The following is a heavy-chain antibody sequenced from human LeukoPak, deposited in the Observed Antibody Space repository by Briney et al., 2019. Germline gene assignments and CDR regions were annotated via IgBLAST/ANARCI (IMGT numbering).Heavy chain of an antibody. V-gene: IGHV4-61*02. CDR3: ARAQQLTYFDY. Sequence: PSETLSLTCTVSGGSISSGSYYWSWIRQPAGKGLEWIGRIYTSGSTNYNPSPKSRATISVDTSKNQFSLKLSSVTAADTAVYYCARAQQLTYFDYWGQGTLVTVSS. CDR2: IYTSGST. CDR1: GGSISSGSYY. D-gene: IGHD6-13*01. J-gene: IGHJ4*02.